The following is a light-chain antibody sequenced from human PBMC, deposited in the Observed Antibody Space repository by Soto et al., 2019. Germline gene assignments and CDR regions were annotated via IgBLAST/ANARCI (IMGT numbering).Light chain of an antibody. V-gene: IGKV1-5*03. J-gene: IGKJ1*01. Sequence: DIQMTQSPSTLSASVGDRVTITCRASQSISTWLAWYQQEPGKAPKLLIHKASSLQSGVPSRFSGSGSGTDSTLTISSLHPDDFATYYFQQYNSYSPTFGQGTRVEIK. CDR1: QSISTW. CDR3: QQYNSYSPT. CDR2: KAS.